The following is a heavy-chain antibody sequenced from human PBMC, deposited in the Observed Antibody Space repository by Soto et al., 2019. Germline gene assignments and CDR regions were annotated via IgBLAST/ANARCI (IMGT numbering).Heavy chain of an antibody. CDR2: IHSDGSST. D-gene: IGHD1-26*01. CDR1: RFTFSYYW. J-gene: IGHJ3*01. Sequence: EVQLLESGGGLVQPGESLRLSCAASRFTFSYYWMHWVRQAPGMGLVWVSRIHSDGSSTTYADSVKGRFTISRDNARNTLYLQMNSLRAEDTAVYYCARGDRGAFDLWGQGTVDTVSS. CDR3: ARGDRGAFDL. V-gene: IGHV3-74*01.